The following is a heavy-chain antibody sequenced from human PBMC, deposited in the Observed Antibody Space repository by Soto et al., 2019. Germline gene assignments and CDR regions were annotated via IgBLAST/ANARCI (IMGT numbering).Heavy chain of an antibody. CDR3: ARGDSYDIHDY. Sequence: QVQLVQSGAEVKKPGASVKVSCKASGYTFTNYAMHWVRQAPGQRLEWMGWINAGNGNTKSSQKFQGRVTITRDTSASTAYMELSSLRSEDTAVYYCARGDSYDIHDYWGQGTLVTVSS. D-gene: IGHD3-22*01. CDR2: INAGNGNT. J-gene: IGHJ4*02. V-gene: IGHV1-3*01. CDR1: GYTFTNYA.